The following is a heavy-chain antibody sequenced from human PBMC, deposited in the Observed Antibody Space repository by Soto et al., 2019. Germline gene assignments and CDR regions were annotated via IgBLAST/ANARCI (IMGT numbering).Heavy chain of an antibody. D-gene: IGHD6-19*01. V-gene: IGHV4-34*02. J-gene: IGHJ2*01. CDR3: ARQWLVRYFDL. CDR2: VNDRGST. Sequence: QVQLQQWGAGLLTPSEKLSPPCAVYGGSFNAYYWSWIRQPPGKELEWIGEVNDRGSTTYIPSLKSRVTIPVDTSKNQLSLKLSSRTAAGAAAYDSARQWLVRYFDLGGRGTLVTVS. CDR1: GGSFNAYY.